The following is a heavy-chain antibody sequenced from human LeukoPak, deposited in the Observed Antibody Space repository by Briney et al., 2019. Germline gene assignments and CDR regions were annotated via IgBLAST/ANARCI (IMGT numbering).Heavy chain of an antibody. CDR1: GGSISSYY. Sequence: SETLSLTCTVSGGSISSYYWSWIRQPPGKGLEWIGYIYYSGSTNYNPSLKSRVTISVDRSKNQFSLKLTSVTAADTAVYFCAGESHSAWLTGGDFDYWGQGALVTVSS. D-gene: IGHD1-1*01. CDR3: AGESHSAWLTGGDFDY. V-gene: IGHV4-59*12. J-gene: IGHJ4*02. CDR2: IYYSGST.